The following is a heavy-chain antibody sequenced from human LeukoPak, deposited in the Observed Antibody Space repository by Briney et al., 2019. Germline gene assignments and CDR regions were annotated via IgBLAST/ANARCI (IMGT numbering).Heavy chain of an antibody. J-gene: IGHJ4*02. CDR2: ISGSGGST. V-gene: IGHV3-23*01. D-gene: IGHD3-22*01. CDR3: AKDRFYYDSSDPVDYFDY. Sequence: GGSLRLSCAASGFTFSSYAMSWVRQAPGKGLEWVSAISGSGGSTYYADSVKGRFTISRDNSKNTLYLQMNSLRAEDTAVYYRAKDRFYYDSSDPVDYFDYWGQGTLVTVSS. CDR1: GFTFSSYA.